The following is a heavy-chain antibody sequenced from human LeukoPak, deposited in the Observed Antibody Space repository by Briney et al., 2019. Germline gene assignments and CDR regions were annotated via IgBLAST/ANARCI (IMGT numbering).Heavy chain of an antibody. CDR2: INPNSGGT. Sequence: ASVKVSCKASGYTFTGYYMHWVRQAPGQGLEWMGWINPNSGGTNYAQKFQGRVTMTRDTSISTAYMELSRLRSDDTAVYYCAGDPSSGWYEPHYYFDYWGQGTLVTVSS. D-gene: IGHD6-19*01. CDR3: AGDPSSGWYEPHYYFDY. CDR1: GYTFTGYY. J-gene: IGHJ4*02. V-gene: IGHV1-2*02.